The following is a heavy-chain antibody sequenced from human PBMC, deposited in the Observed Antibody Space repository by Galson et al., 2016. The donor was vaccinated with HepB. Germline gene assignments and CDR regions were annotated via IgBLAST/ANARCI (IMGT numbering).Heavy chain of an antibody. CDR1: GFTLSNYW. Sequence: SLRLSCAASGFTLSNYWMDWVRQAPGKGLVWVSRIKSDGSSTSYADSVKGRFTIARDSSKTTLFLHMNSLRVADTAVYYCVKDLHPEIARSSSDFWRGLARRQKAGDHDMDVWGQGTTVTVSS. V-gene: IGHV3-74*01. D-gene: IGHD3-3*01. CDR3: VKDLHPEIARSSSDFWRGLARRQKAGDHDMDV. J-gene: IGHJ6*02. CDR2: IKSDGSST.